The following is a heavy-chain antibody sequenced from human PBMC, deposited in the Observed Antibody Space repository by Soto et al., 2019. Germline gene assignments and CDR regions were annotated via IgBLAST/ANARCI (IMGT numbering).Heavy chain of an antibody. Sequence: ASVKVSCKASGYTFTGYYMHWVRQAPGQGLEWMGWINPNSGGTNYAQKFQGRVTMTRDTSISTAYMELSRLRSDDTAVYYCAREANGYYVGNRFDPWGQGTLVIVSS. V-gene: IGHV1-2*02. CDR1: GYTFTGYY. CDR2: INPNSGGT. CDR3: AREANGYYVGNRFDP. J-gene: IGHJ5*02. D-gene: IGHD3-22*01.